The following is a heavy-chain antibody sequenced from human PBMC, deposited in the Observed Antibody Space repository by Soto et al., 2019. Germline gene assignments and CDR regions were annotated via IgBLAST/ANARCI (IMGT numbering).Heavy chain of an antibody. D-gene: IGHD3-10*01. V-gene: IGHV3-23*01. CDR2: IGSSGGAI. Sequence: PGGSLRLSCVGSGFGFDNYAMSWVRQAPGKGLEWVSGIGSSGGAIVYADSVRGRFTISRDNSRNALYLHMNSLRAGDTAVYYCAKALWFGESSHYFDYWGQGTLVTVSS. J-gene: IGHJ4*02. CDR3: AKALWFGESSHYFDY. CDR1: GFGFDNYA.